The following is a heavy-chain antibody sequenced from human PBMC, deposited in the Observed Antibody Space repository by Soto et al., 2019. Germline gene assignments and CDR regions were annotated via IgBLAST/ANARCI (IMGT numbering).Heavy chain of an antibody. J-gene: IGHJ6*03. V-gene: IGHV4-39*01. CDR1: GGSISSSSYY. CDR2: IYYSGST. Sequence: SETLSLTCTVSGGSISSSSYYWGWIRQPPGKGLEWIGSIYYSGSTYYNPSLKSRVTIAVDTSKNQLSLKLSSVTAADTAVYYCARLTSSSSAGEYYYYYYYMDVWGKGTTVTVSS. CDR3: ARLTSSSSAGEYYYYYYYMDV. D-gene: IGHD6-6*01.